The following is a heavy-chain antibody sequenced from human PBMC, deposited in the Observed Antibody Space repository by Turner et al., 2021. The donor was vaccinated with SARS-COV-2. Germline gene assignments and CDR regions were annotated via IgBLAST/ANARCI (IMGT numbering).Heavy chain of an antibody. CDR2: IYYPGST. CDR3: ARELDY. Sequence: VQLQESGAGLVKPSETQAVTCTVSGHTISSYYWSWIRQPPGKGLEWIGYIYYPGSTNYNPSLKSRVTISVDTSKNPFSLTLSSVTAAYTDVYYCARELDYWGQGTLVTVSS. V-gene: IGHV4-59*01. CDR1: GHTISSYY. J-gene: IGHJ4*02.